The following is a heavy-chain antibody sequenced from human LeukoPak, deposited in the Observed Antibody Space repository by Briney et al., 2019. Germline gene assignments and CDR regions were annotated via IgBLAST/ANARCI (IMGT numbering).Heavy chain of an antibody. V-gene: IGHV1-69*05. J-gene: IGHJ4*02. CDR3: ARDVLAARHPAYFDY. D-gene: IGHD6-6*01. CDR2: IIPMFDTI. CDR1: GGTFSDFG. Sequence: SVKVSCKAPGGTFSDFGISWVRQAPGQGLEWMGGIIPMFDTINYAQKFQGRVTMTTDESTSTAYMELSSLRSDDTAVYYCARDVLAARHPAYFDYWGQGTLVTVSS.